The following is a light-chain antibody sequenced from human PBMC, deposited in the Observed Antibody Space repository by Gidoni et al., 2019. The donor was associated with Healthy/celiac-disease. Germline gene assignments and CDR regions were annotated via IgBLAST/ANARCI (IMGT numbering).Light chain of an antibody. J-gene: IGKJ1*01. V-gene: IGKV2-30*01. Sequence: VLMTQSPLSLPVTLGQPASISCRSSQSPTRLIYKVSNRDTGVPDRFSGSGSGTDFTLKISRVEAEDVGVYYCMQGKNRPPWTFGQGTKVEIK. CDR1: Q. CDR2: KVS. CDR3: MQGKNRPPWT.